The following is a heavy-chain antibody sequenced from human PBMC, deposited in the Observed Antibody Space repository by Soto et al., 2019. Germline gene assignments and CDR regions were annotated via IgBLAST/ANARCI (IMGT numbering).Heavy chain of an antibody. V-gene: IGHV4-59*01. D-gene: IGHD4-17*01. CDR2: IYYSGST. CDR1: GGSISSYY. CDR3: ARVNLDYVTGMDV. Sequence: SETLSLTCTVSGGSISSYYWSWIRQPPGKGLEWIGYIYYSGSTNYNPSLKSRVTISVDTSKNQFSLKLSSVTAADTAVYYCARVNLDYVTGMDVWGPGTTVTVSS. J-gene: IGHJ6*02.